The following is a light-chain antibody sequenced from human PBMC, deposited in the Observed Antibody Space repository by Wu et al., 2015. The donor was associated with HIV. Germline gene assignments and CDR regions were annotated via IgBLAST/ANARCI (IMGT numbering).Light chain of an antibody. CDR3: QHRSDWPT. V-gene: IGKV3-11*01. CDR1: QSVGYY. CDR2: DAS. J-gene: IGKJ1*01. Sequence: EIVMTQSPATLPVSPGGRATLSCRASQSVGYYLAWYQQKPGQAPRLLIYDASNRATGIPARFSGSGSGTDFTLTISSLEPEDFAVYYCQHRSDWPTFGQGTKVEIQ.